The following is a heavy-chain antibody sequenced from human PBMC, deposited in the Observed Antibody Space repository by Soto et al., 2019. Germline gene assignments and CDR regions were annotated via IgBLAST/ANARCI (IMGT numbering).Heavy chain of an antibody. Sequence: QVQLVQSGAEVKKPGSSVKVSCKASGGTFSSYTISWVRQAPGQGLEWMGRIIPILGIANYAQKFQGRVTXXAXKFXSTAYMELSSLRSEDTAVYYCARGGSGYDYNWFDPWGQGTLVTVSS. D-gene: IGHD5-12*01. V-gene: IGHV1-69*02. CDR2: IIPILGIA. CDR3: ARGGSGYDYNWFDP. J-gene: IGHJ5*02. CDR1: GGTFSSYT.